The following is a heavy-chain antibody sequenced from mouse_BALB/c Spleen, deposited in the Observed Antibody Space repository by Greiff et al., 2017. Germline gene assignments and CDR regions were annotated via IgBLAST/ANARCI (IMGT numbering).Heavy chain of an antibody. Sequence: EVQVVESGGGLVKPGGSLKLSCAASGFTFSDYYMYWVRQTPEKRLEWVATISDGGSYTYYPDSVKGRFTISRDNAKNNLYLQMSSLKSEDTAMYYCARDRDYGSSYWFVYWGQGTLVTVSA. V-gene: IGHV5-4*02. CDR3: ARDRDYGSSYWFVY. J-gene: IGHJ3*01. D-gene: IGHD1-1*01. CDR2: ISDGGSYT. CDR1: GFTFSDYY.